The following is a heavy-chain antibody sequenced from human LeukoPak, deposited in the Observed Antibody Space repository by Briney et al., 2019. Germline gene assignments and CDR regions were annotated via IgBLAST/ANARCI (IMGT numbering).Heavy chain of an antibody. CDR3: ARGVAFDP. Sequence: NPSETLSLTCAIYGGSFSGYYWSWIRQPPGKGLEWIGEINHSGSTNYNPSLKSRVTLSVDTSKNQFSLKLSSVTAADTAVYYCARGVAFDPWGQGTLVTVSS. J-gene: IGHJ5*02. CDR1: GGSFSGYY. CDR2: INHSGST. V-gene: IGHV4-34*01.